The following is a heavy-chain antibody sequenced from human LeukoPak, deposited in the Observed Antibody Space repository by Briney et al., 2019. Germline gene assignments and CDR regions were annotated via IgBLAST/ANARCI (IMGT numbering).Heavy chain of an antibody. Sequence: GGSLRLSCAASGFTFNRYAMTWVRQAPGKCLEWISLISSGADSYYTDSVRGRFTVSRDTSNNTLYLQMNSLRAEDTALYYCAKDITTNSYYYYGMDVWGQGTTVTVSS. J-gene: IGHJ6*02. CDR3: AKDITTNSYYYYGMDV. V-gene: IGHV3-23*01. CDR2: ISSGADS. CDR1: GFTFNRYA. D-gene: IGHD1-14*01.